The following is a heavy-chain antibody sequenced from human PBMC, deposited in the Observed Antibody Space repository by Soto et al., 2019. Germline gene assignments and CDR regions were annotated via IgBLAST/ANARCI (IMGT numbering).Heavy chain of an antibody. J-gene: IGHJ6*02. D-gene: IGHD2-21*02. CDR3: ARDLTEAYCGGDCYSDYYYYGMDV. V-gene: IGHV3-11*06. CDR2: ISSSSSYT. Sequence: GGSLRLSCAASGFTFSDYYMSWIRQAPGKGLEWVSYISSSSSYTNYADSVKGRFTISRDNAKNSLYLQMNSLRAEDTAVYYCARDLTEAYCGGDCYSDYYYYGMDVWGQGTTVTGSS. CDR1: GFTFSDYY.